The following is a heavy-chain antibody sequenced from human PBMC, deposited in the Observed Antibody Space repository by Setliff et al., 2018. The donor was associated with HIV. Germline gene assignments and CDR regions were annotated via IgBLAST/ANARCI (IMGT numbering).Heavy chain of an antibody. CDR1: GGSISSSSYY. CDR3: ARQAWHSDRNGYFVDY. D-gene: IGHD3-22*01. V-gene: IGHV4-39*01. Sequence: KASETLSLTCTVSGGSISSSSYYWGWIRQPPGKGLEWIGSIYYSGSTYYNPSLKSRVTISVDMSKNQFSLKLSSVTAADTAVYYCARQAWHSDRNGYFVDYWGQGTLVTVSS. CDR2: IYYSGST. J-gene: IGHJ4*02.